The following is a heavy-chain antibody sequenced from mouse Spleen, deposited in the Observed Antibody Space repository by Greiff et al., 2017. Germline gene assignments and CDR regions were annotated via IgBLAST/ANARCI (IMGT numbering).Heavy chain of an antibody. Sequence: VQLQQSGAELVRPGTSVKVSCKASGYAFTNYLIEWVKQRPGQGLEWIGVINPGSGGTNYNEKFKGKATLTADKSSSTAYMQLSSLTSEDSAVYFCARSGGTYAMDYWGQGTSVSVSS. CDR2: INPGSGGT. CDR3: ARSGGTYAMDY. V-gene: IGHV1-54*01. J-gene: IGHJ4*01. D-gene: IGHD1-1*02. CDR1: GYAFTNYL.